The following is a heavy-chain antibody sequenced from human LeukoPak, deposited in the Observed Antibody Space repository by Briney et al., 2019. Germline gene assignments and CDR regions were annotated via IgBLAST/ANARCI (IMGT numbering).Heavy chain of an antibody. V-gene: IGHV4-59*01. CDR3: ARGQFGTSWYKN. D-gene: IGHD2-2*01. CDR2: IYYSGYT. CDR1: GGSFSSYY. J-gene: IGHJ4*02. Sequence: SQTLSLTCTVSGGSFSSYYWSWIRQPPGKGLEWIGYIYYSGYTNYIPSLKSRVTISVDTSKNQFSLNLSSVTAADTAVYFCARGQFGTSWYKNWGQGTLVTVSS.